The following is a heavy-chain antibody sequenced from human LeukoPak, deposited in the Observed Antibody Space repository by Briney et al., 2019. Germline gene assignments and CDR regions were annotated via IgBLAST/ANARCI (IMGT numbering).Heavy chain of an antibody. CDR3: ARGLPPVMKYYFDY. CDR1: GFTFNSYG. Sequence: GGSLRLSCAASGFTFNSYGMHWVRQAPGKGLEWVAVMWYDGSNKYYADSVKVRFTISRDDSKNTLYLQMNSLRAEDTAMYYCARGLPPVMKYYFDYWGQGTLVTVSS. CDR2: MWYDGSNK. J-gene: IGHJ4*02. V-gene: IGHV3-33*01. D-gene: IGHD4-11*01.